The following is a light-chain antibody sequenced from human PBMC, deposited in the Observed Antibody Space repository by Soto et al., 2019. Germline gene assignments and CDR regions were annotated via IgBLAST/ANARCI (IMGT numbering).Light chain of an antibody. V-gene: IGKV3-15*01. CDR2: GAS. CDR1: QSVSSN. Sequence: IVMTQSPATLYLSPGERATLSCRASQSVSSNLAWYQQKPGQAPRLXXYGASTRATGIPARFSGSVSGTEGTITISSLKSEDGAVYYCQQYNNWPRTFGQGTKVDIK. J-gene: IGKJ1*01. CDR3: QQYNNWPRT.